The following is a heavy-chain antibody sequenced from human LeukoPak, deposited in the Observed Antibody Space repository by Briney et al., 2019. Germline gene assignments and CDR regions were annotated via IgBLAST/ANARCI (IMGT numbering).Heavy chain of an antibody. D-gene: IGHD6-13*01. Sequence: ASVKVSCKASGYTFTSYGISWVRQAPGQGLEWMGWISAYNGNTNYAQKFQGRVTITTDESTSTACMELSSLRSEDTAVYYCARSVTAAGSKSGLFDYWGQGTLVTVSS. CDR2: ISAYNGNT. CDR3: ARSVTAAGSKSGLFDY. V-gene: IGHV1-18*01. CDR1: GYTFTSYG. J-gene: IGHJ4*02.